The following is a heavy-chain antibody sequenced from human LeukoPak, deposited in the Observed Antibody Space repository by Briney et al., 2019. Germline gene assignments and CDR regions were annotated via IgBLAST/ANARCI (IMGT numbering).Heavy chain of an antibody. CDR2: ISSSSSTI. J-gene: IGHJ4*02. D-gene: IGHD6-19*01. CDR1: GFTFSSYS. CDR3: ASDPFVAVAGTDY. V-gene: IGHV3-48*04. Sequence: GGSLRLSCAASGFTFSSYSMNWVRQAPGKGLEWVSYISSSSSTIYYADSVKGRFTISRDNAKNSLYLQMNSLRAEDTAVYYCASDPFVAVAGTDYWGQGTLVTVSS.